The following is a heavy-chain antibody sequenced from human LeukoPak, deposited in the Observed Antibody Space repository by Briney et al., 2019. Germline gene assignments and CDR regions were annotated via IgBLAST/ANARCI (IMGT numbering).Heavy chain of an antibody. V-gene: IGHV3-48*03. CDR3: ARDQAFSITEYYMDV. Sequence: QPGGSLRLSCAASGFTFSSHDMNWVRQAPGKGLEWVSYISYSGSTIYYADSVKGRFTISRDYAKNSLYLQMNSLRAEDTAVYYCARDQAFSITEYYMDVWGKGTTVTISS. CDR2: ISYSGSTI. J-gene: IGHJ6*03. CDR1: GFTFSSHD. D-gene: IGHD3-10*01.